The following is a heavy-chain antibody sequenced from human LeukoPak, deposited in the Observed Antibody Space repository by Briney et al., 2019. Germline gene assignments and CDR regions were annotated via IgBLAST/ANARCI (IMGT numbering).Heavy chain of an antibody. Sequence: GASVKVSCKASGYTFTGHYMHWVRQAPGQGLEWMGWINPNSGGTNYAQKFQGRVTMTRDTSISTAYLELSRLRSDDPAVYYCARGRYCSGGSCYSFSHYHYWGQGTLVTVSS. D-gene: IGHD2-15*01. J-gene: IGHJ4*02. CDR2: INPNSGGT. CDR3: ARGRYCSGGSCYSFSHYHY. V-gene: IGHV1-2*02. CDR1: GYTFTGHY.